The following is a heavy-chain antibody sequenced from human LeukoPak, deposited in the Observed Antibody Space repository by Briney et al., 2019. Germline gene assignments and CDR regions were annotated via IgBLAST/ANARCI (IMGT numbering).Heavy chain of an antibody. V-gene: IGHV3-23*01. D-gene: IGHD1-26*01. J-gene: IGHJ6*02. Sequence: GSLRLSCAASGFTFSSYAMSWVRQAPGKGLEWVSGISSNGASTYYADSVKGRFTISRDNSKDTLYLQMNSLRAEDTAVYYCARVGNYYYGMDVWGQGTTVTVSS. CDR1: GFTFSSYA. CDR3: ARVGNYYYGMDV. CDR2: ISSNGAST.